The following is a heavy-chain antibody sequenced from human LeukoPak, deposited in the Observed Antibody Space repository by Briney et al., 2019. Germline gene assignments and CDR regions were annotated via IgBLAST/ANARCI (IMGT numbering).Heavy chain of an antibody. D-gene: IGHD6-19*01. CDR2: IYHSGST. Sequence: PSETLSLTCTVSGYSISSGYYWGWIRQPPGKGLEWIGSIYHSGSTYYNPSLKSRVTISVDTSKNQFSLKLSSVTAADTAVYYCARRGLHSSGWYGSWYYFDYWGQGTLVTVSS. CDR3: ARRGLHSSGWYGSWYYFDY. V-gene: IGHV4-38-2*02. J-gene: IGHJ4*02. CDR1: GYSISSGYY.